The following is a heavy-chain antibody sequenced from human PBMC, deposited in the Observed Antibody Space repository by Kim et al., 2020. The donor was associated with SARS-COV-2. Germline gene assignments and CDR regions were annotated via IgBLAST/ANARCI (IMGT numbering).Heavy chain of an antibody. V-gene: IGHV3-30*18. Sequence: GGSLRLSCAVSGFTFINFGMHWVRQAPGKGLEWVAVISSDGSNEDYADSVKGRFTISRDNSKNTLFLHMNSLRTEDTAVYYCAKDLESGSYYDTSTFDY. CDR2: ISSDGSNE. J-gene: IGHJ4*01. CDR1: GFTFINFG. D-gene: IGHD1-26*01. CDR3: AKDLESGSYYDTSTFDY.